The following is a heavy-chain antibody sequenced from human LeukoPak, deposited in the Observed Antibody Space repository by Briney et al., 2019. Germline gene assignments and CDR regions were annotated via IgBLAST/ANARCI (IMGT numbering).Heavy chain of an antibody. CDR3: ASDYAYYDILTGGGDGMDV. Sequence: GGSLRLSCAASGFTFSSYAMHWVRQAPGKGLEWVAVISYDGSNKCYADSVKGRFTISRDNSKNTLYLQMNSLRAEDTAVYYCASDYAYYDILTGGGDGMDVWGKGTTATVSS. CDR1: GFTFSSYA. CDR2: ISYDGSNK. V-gene: IGHV3-30*04. J-gene: IGHJ6*04. D-gene: IGHD3-9*01.